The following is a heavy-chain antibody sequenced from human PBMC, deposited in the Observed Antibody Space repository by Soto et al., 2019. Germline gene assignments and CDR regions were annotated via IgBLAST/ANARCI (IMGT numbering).Heavy chain of an antibody. V-gene: IGHV3-33*01. D-gene: IGHD1-1*01. Sequence: QVQLVESGGGVVQPGESLRLSCAASVVMFSNHGMHWVRQAPGKGLEWVAVIWSDGNNKYYADSVKGRFTISRDNSKNTVYLQMNSLRAADTAVYYCVRGDNWNDEASDYWGQGTLVTVSS. CDR2: IWSDGNNK. CDR3: VRGDNWNDEASDY. CDR1: VVMFSNHG. J-gene: IGHJ4*02.